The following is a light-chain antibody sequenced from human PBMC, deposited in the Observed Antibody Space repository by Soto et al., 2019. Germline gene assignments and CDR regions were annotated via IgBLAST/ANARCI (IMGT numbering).Light chain of an antibody. J-gene: IGKJ4*01. Sequence: IVMTQSPATPSVSPGERATLSCRASQSVSSNLAWYQQKPGQTPKLLIYVASTRATGIPARFSGSGSGTEFTLTISSLQSEDFAVYYCQQYNVWPLTFGGGTKVEFK. CDR2: VAS. V-gene: IGKV3-15*01. CDR3: QQYNVWPLT. CDR1: QSVSSN.